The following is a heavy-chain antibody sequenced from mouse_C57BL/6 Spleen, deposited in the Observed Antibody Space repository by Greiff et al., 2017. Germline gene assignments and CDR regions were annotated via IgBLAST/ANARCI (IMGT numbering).Heavy chain of an antibody. D-gene: IGHD1-1*01. V-gene: IGHV3-6*01. CDR2: ISYDGSN. Sequence: EVKLEESGPGLVKPSQSLSLTCSVTGYSITSGYYWNWIRQFPGNKLEWMGYISYDGSNNYNPSLKNRISITRDTSKNQFFLKLNSVTTEDTATYYCAREAVKWFAYWGQGTLVTVSA. CDR1: GYSITSGYY. J-gene: IGHJ3*01. CDR3: AREAVKWFAY.